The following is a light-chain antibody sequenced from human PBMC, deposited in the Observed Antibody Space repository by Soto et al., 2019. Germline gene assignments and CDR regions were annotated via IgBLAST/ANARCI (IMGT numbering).Light chain of an antibody. CDR2: DVN. V-gene: IGLV2-14*03. CDR3: SSYTTGSTPLV. J-gene: IGLJ2*01. Sequence: QSALTQPASMSGSPGQSITISCTGTSSDVGGYDSVSWYQCHPGKAPKLMIYDVNNRPSGVSPRFSGSKSGNTASLTISGLLAEDEAAYYCSSYTTGSTPLVFGGGTKLTVL. CDR1: SSDVGGYDS.